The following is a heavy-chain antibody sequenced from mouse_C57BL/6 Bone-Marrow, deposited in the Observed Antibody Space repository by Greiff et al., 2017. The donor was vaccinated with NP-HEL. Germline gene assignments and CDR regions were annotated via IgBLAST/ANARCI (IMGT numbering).Heavy chain of an antibody. J-gene: IGHJ4*01. D-gene: IGHD1-1*01. V-gene: IGHV1-80*01. CDR2: IYPGDGDT. CDR3: ARGDYGSSRFGFAMDY. Sequence: QVQLQQSGAELVEPGASVKISCKASGYAFSNYWMNWVKQRPEKGLEWIGQIYPGDGDTNHNGKFKGKASLTADKSSSTAYMQLSSLTSEDSAVYFCARGDYGSSRFGFAMDYWGQGTSVTVSS. CDR1: GYAFSNYW.